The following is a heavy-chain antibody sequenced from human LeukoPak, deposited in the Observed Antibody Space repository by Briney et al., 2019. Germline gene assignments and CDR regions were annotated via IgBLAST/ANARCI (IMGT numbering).Heavy chain of an antibody. CDR2: INPNSGGT. J-gene: IGHJ6*03. Sequence: GASVKVSCKASGYTFTGYYMHWVRQAPGQGLEWMGWINPNSGGTNYAQKFQGRVTMTRDTSISTAYMELSRLRPDDTAVYYCARANDFSCDPPCYYYYYMDVWGKGTTVTVSS. CDR3: ARANDFSCDPPCYYYYYMDV. D-gene: IGHD3-3*01. CDR1: GYTFTGYY. V-gene: IGHV1-2*02.